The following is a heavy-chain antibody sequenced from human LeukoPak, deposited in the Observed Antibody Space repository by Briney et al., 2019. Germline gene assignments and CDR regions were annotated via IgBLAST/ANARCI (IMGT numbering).Heavy chain of an antibody. J-gene: IGHJ4*02. CDR1: GGSFRGYN. CDR2: INHSGST. V-gene: IGHV4-34*01. Sequence: SETLSLTCAVYGGSFRGYNWSWIRHHPRKGLEGIGEINHSGSTNYNPSLKSRVTISVDTSKNQFSLKLSSGAAADTAVYYCARREGWNCPFDYWGQGTLVTVSS. CDR3: ARREGWNCPFDY. D-gene: IGHD1-7*01.